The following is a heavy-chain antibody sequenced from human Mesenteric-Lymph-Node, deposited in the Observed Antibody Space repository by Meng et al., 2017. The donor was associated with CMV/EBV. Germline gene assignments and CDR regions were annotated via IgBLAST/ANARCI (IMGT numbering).Heavy chain of an antibody. CDR2: INPSGRII. Sequence: GGSLRLSCAASGFIFSDYYMSWIRQAPGKGLECVSYINPSGRIIYYADSVKGRFTISRDNAKNSLYLQMNSLRAEDTAVYYCARGVDPAFFDPWGQGTLVTVSS. CDR1: GFIFSDYY. CDR3: ARGVDPAFFDP. D-gene: IGHD5/OR15-5a*01. V-gene: IGHV3-11*04. J-gene: IGHJ5*02.